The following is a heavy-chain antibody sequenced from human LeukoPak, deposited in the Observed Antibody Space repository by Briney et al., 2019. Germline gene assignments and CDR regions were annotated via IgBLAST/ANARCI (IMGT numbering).Heavy chain of an antibody. Sequence: GGSLRLSCAASGLSFSSFAMSWVRQGPARGLEWVSSTRGNGDTFYADSVKGRFTLYSDSSRNTVYFQLNNLRVEDTAIYYCARASWVSTTDAVRWGQGTLVTVSS. J-gene: IGHJ4*02. CDR2: TRGNGDT. CDR3: ARASWVSTTDAVR. D-gene: IGHD1-14*01. V-gene: IGHV3-23*01. CDR1: GLSFSSFA.